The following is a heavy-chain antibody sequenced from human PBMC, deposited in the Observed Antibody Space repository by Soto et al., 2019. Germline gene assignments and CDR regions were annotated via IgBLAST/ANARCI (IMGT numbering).Heavy chain of an antibody. D-gene: IGHD2-2*01. V-gene: IGHV3-23*01. J-gene: IGHJ6*03. CDR3: ASLPSLNYYYYYMDV. CDR2: ISGSGGST. CDR1: GFTFSSYA. Sequence: GGSLRLSCAASGFTFSSYAMSWVRQAPGKGLEWVSAISGSGGSTYYADSVKGRFTISRDNSKNTLYLQMNSLRAEDTAVYYCASLPSLNYYYYYMDVWGKGTTVTVSS.